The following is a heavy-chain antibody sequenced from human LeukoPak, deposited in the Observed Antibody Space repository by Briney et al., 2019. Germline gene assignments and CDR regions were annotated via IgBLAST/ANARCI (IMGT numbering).Heavy chain of an antibody. D-gene: IGHD1-26*01. V-gene: IGHV4-59*08. J-gene: IGHJ4*02. CDR2: IYYSGST. CDR1: GGSISGYY. Sequence: SETLSLTCTVSGGSISGYYWSWIRQPPGKGLEWIGYIYYSGSTNYNPSLKSRVTISVDTSKNQFSLKLSSVTAADTAVYYCASLRRGSYSFYYWGQGTLVTVSS. CDR3: ASLRRGSYSFYY.